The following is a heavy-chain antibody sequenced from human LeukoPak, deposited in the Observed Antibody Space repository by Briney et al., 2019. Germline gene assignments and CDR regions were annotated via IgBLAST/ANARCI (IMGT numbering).Heavy chain of an antibody. Sequence: PGGSLRLSCAASGFTFSSYSMSWVRQAPGKGLEWVANIKHDGSEKYYVDSVKGRFTISRDNAKNSLYLQMNSLRAEDTAVYYCARLAIRWFGELSHYFDYWGQGTLVTVSS. CDR2: IKHDGSEK. V-gene: IGHV3-7*01. D-gene: IGHD3-10*01. CDR3: ARLAIRWFGELSHYFDY. CDR1: GFTFSSYS. J-gene: IGHJ4*02.